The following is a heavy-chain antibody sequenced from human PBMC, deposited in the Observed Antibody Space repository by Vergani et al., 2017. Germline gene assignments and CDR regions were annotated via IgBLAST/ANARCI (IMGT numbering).Heavy chain of an antibody. V-gene: IGHV1-69*13. CDR2: IIPIFGTA. CDR1: GGTFSSYA. J-gene: IGHJ4*02. D-gene: IGHD6-13*01. CDR3: ATARGRTFRYSSSWDLDY. Sequence: QVQLVQSGAEVKKPGSSVKVSCKASGGTFSSYAISWVRQAPGQGLEWMGGIIPIFGTANYAQKFQGRVTITADESTSTAYMELSSLRSEDTAVYYCATARGRTFRYSSSWDLDYWGQGTLVTVSS.